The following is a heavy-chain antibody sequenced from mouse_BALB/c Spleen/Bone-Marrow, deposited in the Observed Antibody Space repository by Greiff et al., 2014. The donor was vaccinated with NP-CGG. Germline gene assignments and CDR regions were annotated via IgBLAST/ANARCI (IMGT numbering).Heavy chain of an antibody. CDR3: ARNYYDYAWFAY. J-gene: IGHJ3*01. Sequence: QVQLQQSGAELVMPGTSVKMTCKASGYTFTDYFIHWVKQRPGQGLEWIGSIDPSDTYTTYNQNFKGKATLTVDESSSTAYMQLSSLTSEDSAVYYCARNYYDYAWFAYWGQGTLVTVSA. CDR2: IDPSDTYT. CDR1: GYTFTDYF. D-gene: IGHD2-4*01. V-gene: IGHV1-69*01.